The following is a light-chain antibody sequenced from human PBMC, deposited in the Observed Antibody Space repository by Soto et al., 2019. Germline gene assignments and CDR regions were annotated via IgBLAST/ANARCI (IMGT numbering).Light chain of an antibody. CDR3: QDYDYTPSLT. Sequence: DIVLTQSPATLSVSAGETATLSCRASEYVSNKAAWYQQKPGQAPRLVVLDAYDSARAIPVRFSVSGSGTDITLTITIHDPEDYAVYYCQDYDYTPSLTCGLGTRLDIK. V-gene: IGKV3D-15*03. CDR1: EYVSNK. CDR2: DAY. J-gene: IGKJ5*01.